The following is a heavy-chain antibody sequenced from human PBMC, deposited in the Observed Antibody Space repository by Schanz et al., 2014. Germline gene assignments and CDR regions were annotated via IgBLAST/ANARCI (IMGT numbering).Heavy chain of an antibody. V-gene: IGHV3-66*03. CDR1: GFTVSSNY. CDR2: IYSGGST. CDR3: AKDDTQVNGMDV. Sequence: EVQLVESGGGLIQPGGSLRLSCAASGFTVSSNYMSWVRQAPGKGLEWVSVIYSGGSTYYADSVKGRFTISRDNSKNTLYLQMNSLRVEDTAVYYCAKDDTQVNGMDVWGQGTTVTVSS. J-gene: IGHJ6*02.